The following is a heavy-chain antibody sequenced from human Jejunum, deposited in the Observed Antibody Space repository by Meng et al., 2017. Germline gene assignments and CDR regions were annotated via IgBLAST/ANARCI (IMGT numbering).Heavy chain of an antibody. V-gene: IGHV7-4-1*02. Sequence: QVQLVQSGSELKTPGASAKVSCKSSGYTFSVPSINWIRQAPGQGLEWMGWINTNTGNPTYAQAFTGRFVFSLDTSVTTTYLQISSLEAEDTAVYFCARDAASIQFDFWGQGTLVTVSS. J-gene: IGHJ4*02. CDR1: GYTFSVPS. CDR3: ARDAASIQFDF. CDR2: INTNTGNP. D-gene: IGHD5-12*01.